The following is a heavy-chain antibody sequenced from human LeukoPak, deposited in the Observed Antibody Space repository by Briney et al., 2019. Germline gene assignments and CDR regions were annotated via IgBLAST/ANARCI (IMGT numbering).Heavy chain of an antibody. D-gene: IGHD3-9*01. Sequence: PGGSLRLSCAASGFTFSSYAMSWVRQAPGKGLEWVSAISGSGGSTYYADSVKGRFTISRDSSKNTLYLQMNRLRAEDTAVYYCAKILFTYYDILTGFSGCDYWGQGTLVTVSS. CDR1: GFTFSSYA. CDR2: ISGSGGST. J-gene: IGHJ4*02. CDR3: AKILFTYYDILTGFSGCDY. V-gene: IGHV3-23*01.